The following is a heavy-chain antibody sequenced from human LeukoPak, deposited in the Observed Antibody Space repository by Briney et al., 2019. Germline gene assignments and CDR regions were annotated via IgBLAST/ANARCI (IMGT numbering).Heavy chain of an antibody. CDR1: GGSFSGYY. J-gene: IGHJ4*02. CDR2: IYTSGST. V-gene: IGHV4-59*10. Sequence: SETLSLTCAVYGGSFSGYYWSWIRQPTGKGLEWIGRIYTSGSTNYNPSLKSRVTMSVDTSKNQFSLKLSSVTAADTAVYYCASLWSRTGYFDYWGQGTLVTVSS. D-gene: IGHD2-21*01. CDR3: ASLWSRTGYFDY.